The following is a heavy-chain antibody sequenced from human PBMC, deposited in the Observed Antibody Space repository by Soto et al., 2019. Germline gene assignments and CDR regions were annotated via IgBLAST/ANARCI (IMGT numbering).Heavy chain of an antibody. CDR3: ARDRYFDWLLAPETFDY. V-gene: IGHV1-18*01. CDR2: ISAYNGNT. CDR1: GGTFSSYA. D-gene: IGHD3-9*01. J-gene: IGHJ4*02. Sequence: QVQLVQSGAEVKKPGSSVKVSCKASGGTFSSYAISWVRQAPGQGLEWMGGISAYNGNTNYAQKLQGRVNMTTDTSTSTAYMGLRSLRSDDTAVYYCARDRYFDWLLAPETFDYWGQGTLVTVSS.